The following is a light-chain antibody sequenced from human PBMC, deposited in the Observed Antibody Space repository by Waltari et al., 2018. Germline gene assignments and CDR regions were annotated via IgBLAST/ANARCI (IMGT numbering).Light chain of an antibody. CDR1: SPHIGSQT. CDR3: AVWDDSLNGPV. Sequence: QSVLTQPPSASGTPGQRVTIPCSGSSPHIGSQTLKWYPQLPRTAPKPRIYRNYQRPSGFPDRFSGSKSGTSASLAISGLQSEDEADYYCAVWDDSLNGPVFGGGTQLTVL. CDR2: RNY. J-gene: IGLJ7*01. V-gene: IGLV1-44*01.